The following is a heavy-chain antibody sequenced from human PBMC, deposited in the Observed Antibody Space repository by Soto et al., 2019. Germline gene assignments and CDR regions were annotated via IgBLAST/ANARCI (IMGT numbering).Heavy chain of an antibody. V-gene: IGHV3-30*18. CDR1: SFTFSSYA. Sequence: QVQLVESGGGVVQPGRSLRLSCVASSFTFSSYAIHWVRQAPGKGRQWVAFISYDGGNKDYADSVKGRFTISRDNSRNTLYLQMSSLRAEDTAVYYCAKNYGPGIAVAGTDWYFELWGRGTLVTVSS. D-gene: IGHD6-19*01. CDR2: ISYDGGNK. CDR3: AKNYGPGIAVAGTDWYFEL. J-gene: IGHJ2*01.